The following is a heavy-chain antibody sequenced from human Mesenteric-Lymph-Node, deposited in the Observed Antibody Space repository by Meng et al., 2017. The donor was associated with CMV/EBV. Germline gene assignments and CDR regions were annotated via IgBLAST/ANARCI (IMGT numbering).Heavy chain of an antibody. CDR3: ARGRRIGYSYYYGMDV. CDR2: IYYSGST. D-gene: IGHD5-12*01. V-gene: IGHV4-31*03. Sequence: SETLSLTCTVSGGSISSGGYYWSWIRQHPGKGLEWIGYIYYSGSTYYNPSLKSRVTISVDTSKNQFSLKLSSVTAADTAVYYCARGRRIGYSYYYGMDVWGQGTTVTVSS. J-gene: IGHJ6*02. CDR1: GGSISSGGYY.